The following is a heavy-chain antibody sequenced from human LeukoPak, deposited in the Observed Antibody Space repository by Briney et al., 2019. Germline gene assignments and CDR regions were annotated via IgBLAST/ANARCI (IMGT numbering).Heavy chain of an antibody. V-gene: IGHV4-59*01. Sequence: PSETLSLTCTVAGGSIGTYQWSWIRQPPGKGLEWIGYISYSGSTNYDPSLKSRVTISLDTSKNQFSLKVNSVTAADTAVYYCARERTSAYSYYFDYWGQEPWSPSPQ. J-gene: IGHJ4*01. D-gene: IGHD3-22*01. CDR2: ISYSGST. CDR3: ARERTSAYSYYFDY. CDR1: GGSIGTYQ.